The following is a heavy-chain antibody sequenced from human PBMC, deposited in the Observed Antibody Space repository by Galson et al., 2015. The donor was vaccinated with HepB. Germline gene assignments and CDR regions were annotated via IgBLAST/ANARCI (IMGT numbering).Heavy chain of an antibody. CDR2: ISSNGGST. J-gene: IGHJ6*02. Sequence: SLRLSCAASGFTFSNAWMSWVRQAPGKGLEYVSAISSNGGSTYYANSVKGRFTISRDNSKNTLYLQMGSLRAEDMAVYYCARAGYSYGYYGMDVWGQGTTVTVSS. V-gene: IGHV3-64*01. CDR1: GFTFSNAW. D-gene: IGHD5-18*01. CDR3: ARAGYSYGYYGMDV.